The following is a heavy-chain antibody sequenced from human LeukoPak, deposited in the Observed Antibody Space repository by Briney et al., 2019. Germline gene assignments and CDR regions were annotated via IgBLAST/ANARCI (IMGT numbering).Heavy chain of an antibody. V-gene: IGHV1-69*13. Sequence: SVKVSCKASGYTFTGYYMHWVRQAPGQGLEWMGGIIPIFGTANYAQKFQGRVTITADESTSTAYMELSSLRSEDTAVYYCAISRDGYNFPFDAFDIWGQGTMVTVSS. D-gene: IGHD5-24*01. CDR1: GYTFTGYY. CDR3: AISRDGYNFPFDAFDI. J-gene: IGHJ3*02. CDR2: IIPIFGTA.